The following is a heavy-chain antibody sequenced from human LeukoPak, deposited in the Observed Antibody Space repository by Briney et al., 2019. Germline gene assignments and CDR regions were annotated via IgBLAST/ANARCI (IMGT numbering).Heavy chain of an antibody. Sequence: GGSLRLSCAASGFTFSTYWMTWVRQTPGKGLEWVANIKQDGSEKYLVDSVKGRFTISRDNAKNSLYLQMNNLRVEDTAVYYCAELGITMIGGVWGKVTTVTISS. V-gene: IGHV3-7*01. CDR3: AELGITMIGGV. CDR1: GFTFSTYW. CDR2: IKQDGSEK. D-gene: IGHD3-10*02. J-gene: IGHJ6*04.